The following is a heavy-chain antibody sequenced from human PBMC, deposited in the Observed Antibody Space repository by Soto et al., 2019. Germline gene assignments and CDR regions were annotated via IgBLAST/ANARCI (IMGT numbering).Heavy chain of an antibody. CDR3: ASPKIAFYNWFDP. D-gene: IGHD3-3*02. V-gene: IGHV4-39*01. CDR2: IYYSGST. CDR1: GGSTSSSSYY. J-gene: IGHJ5*02. Sequence: SETLSLTCTVSGGSTSSSSYYWGGIRQPPGKGLEWIGSIYYSGSTYYNPSLKSRVTISVDTSKNQFSLKLSSVTAADTAVYYCASPKIAFYNWFDPWGQGTLVTVSS.